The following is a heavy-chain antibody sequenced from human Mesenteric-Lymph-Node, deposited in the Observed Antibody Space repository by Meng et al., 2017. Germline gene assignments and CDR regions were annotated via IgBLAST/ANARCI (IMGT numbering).Heavy chain of an antibody. CDR2: INDYNGDT. CDR3: ARVEVGITSGDY. Sequence: AQLESVGGEVEKPGASVMVSCTASGYTFTNYGITWVRQAPGQGLEWMGWINDYNGDTNYAQTLQGRVTMTTDTSTSTAYMELRSLRSDDTAVYYCARVEVGITSGDYWGQGTLVTVSS. V-gene: IGHV1-18*01. CDR1: GYTFTNYG. J-gene: IGHJ4*02. D-gene: IGHD1-26*01.